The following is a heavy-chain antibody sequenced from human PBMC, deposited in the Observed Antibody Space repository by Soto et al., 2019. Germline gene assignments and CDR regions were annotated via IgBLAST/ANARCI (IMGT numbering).Heavy chain of an antibody. D-gene: IGHD3-16*01. V-gene: IGHV1-2*04. J-gene: IGHJ4*02. Sequence: ASVKVSCKASGDTYTDYSLWWLHQATGQGLEWMGRINPNSGGTNYAQKFQDWVTMTSDTSISTVYMELSRLTSDDTAVYYCARLWGWSVDFWGQGTLVTVSS. CDR3: ARLWGWSVDF. CDR2: INPNSGGT. CDR1: GDTYTDYS.